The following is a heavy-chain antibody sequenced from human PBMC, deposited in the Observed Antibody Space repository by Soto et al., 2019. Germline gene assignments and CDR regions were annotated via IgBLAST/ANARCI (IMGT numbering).Heavy chain of an antibody. D-gene: IGHD2-21*02. CDR1: GFTFSPYT. J-gene: IGHJ4*02. Sequence: PGGSLRLSCAASGFTFSPYTMRWVRQTPGKGLEWVAVISYDGGDKYYADSVRGRFTISRDNSKNTLFLQMNNLRAEDTALYYCARGGGFCGADCYKGGIDYWGQGALVTVSS. CDR2: ISYDGGDK. V-gene: IGHV3-30-3*01. CDR3: ARGGGFCGADCYKGGIDY.